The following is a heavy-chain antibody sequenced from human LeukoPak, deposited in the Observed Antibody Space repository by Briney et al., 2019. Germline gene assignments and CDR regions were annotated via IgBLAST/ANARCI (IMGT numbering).Heavy chain of an antibody. J-gene: IGHJ4*02. CDR3: ARFYALRYDILTGYPIGPFDY. CDR2: IYPGDSDT. Sequence: RGESLKISCKGSGYSFTSYWIGWVRQMPGKGLEWMGIIYPGDSDTRYSPSFQGQVTISADKSISTAYLQWSSLKASDTAMYYCARFYALRYDILTGYPIGPFDYWGQGTLVTVSS. D-gene: IGHD3-9*01. V-gene: IGHV5-51*01. CDR1: GYSFTSYW.